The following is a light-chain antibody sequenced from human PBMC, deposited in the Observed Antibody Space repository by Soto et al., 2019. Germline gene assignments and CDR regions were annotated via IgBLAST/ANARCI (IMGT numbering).Light chain of an antibody. CDR1: SSYVGGYNY. J-gene: IGLJ1*01. Sequence: QSALTQPASVSGSPGQSITISCTGTSSYVGGYNYVSWYQQHPGKAPKLMMYEVSNRPSGVSNRFSGSKSGNTASLTISGRQAEDEADYYCSSYTSSSTYVFGTGTKLTVL. CDR2: EVS. CDR3: SSYTSSSTYV. V-gene: IGLV2-14*01.